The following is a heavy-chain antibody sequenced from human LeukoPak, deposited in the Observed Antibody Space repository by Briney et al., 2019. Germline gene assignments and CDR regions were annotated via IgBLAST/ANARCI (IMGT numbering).Heavy chain of an antibody. CDR2: IRYDGSNK. V-gene: IGHV3-30*02. CDR3: ARSRDGTWDFDY. D-gene: IGHD6-13*01. J-gene: IGHJ4*02. CDR1: GFTFSSYG. Sequence: PGRSLRLSCAASGFTFSSYGMHWVRQAPGKGLEWVAFIRYDGSNKYYADSVKGRFTISRDNSKNTLYLQMNSLRAEDTAVYYCARSRDGTWDFDYWGQGTLVTVSS.